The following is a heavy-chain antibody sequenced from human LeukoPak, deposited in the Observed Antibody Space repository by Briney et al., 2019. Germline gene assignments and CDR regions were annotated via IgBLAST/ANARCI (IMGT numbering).Heavy chain of an antibody. D-gene: IGHD4-23*01. CDR2: IYSGGST. J-gene: IGHJ4*02. V-gene: IGHV3-53*01. CDR1: GFTVSSNY. Sequence: GGSLRLSCAASGFTVSSNYMSWVRQAPGKGLEWVSVIYSGGSTYYADSVKGRFTISRDNSKNTLYLQMNSLRAEDTAVYYCAKRTGDYSGNPLDYWGQGTLVTVSS. CDR3: AKRTGDYSGNPLDY.